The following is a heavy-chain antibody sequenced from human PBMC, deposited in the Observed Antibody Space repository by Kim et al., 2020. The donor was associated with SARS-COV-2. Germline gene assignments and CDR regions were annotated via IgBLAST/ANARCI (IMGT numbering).Heavy chain of an antibody. V-gene: IGHV3-15*01. Sequence: GGSLRLSCAVSGIPFSNAWFNWVRQSPGKGLEWVGRIKSKTDGGTADLAAPVKGRFAISRDDSKNTLSLLMNNVETDDSAAYYCTTVSMRWGQGTLVTV. CDR3: TTVSMR. CDR2: IKSKTDGGTA. J-gene: IGHJ4*02. CDR1: GIPFSNAW. D-gene: IGHD2-2*01.